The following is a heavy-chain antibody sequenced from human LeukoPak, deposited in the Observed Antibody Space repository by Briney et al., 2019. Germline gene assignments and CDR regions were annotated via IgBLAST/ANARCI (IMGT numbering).Heavy chain of an antibody. CDR2: ISDSGGST. CDR1: GITLSNYG. D-gene: IGHD3-22*01. V-gene: IGHV3-23*01. CDR3: AKRGVVIRVILVGFHKEAYYFDS. J-gene: IGHJ4*02. Sequence: GGSLRLSCAVSGITLSNYGMSWVRQAPGKGLEWVAGISDSGGSTNYADSVEGRFTISRDNPKSTLYLQMNSLRAEDTAVYFCAKRGVVIRVILVGFHKEAYYFDSWGQGALVTVSS.